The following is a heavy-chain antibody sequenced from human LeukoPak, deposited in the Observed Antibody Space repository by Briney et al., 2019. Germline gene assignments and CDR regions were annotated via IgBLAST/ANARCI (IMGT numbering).Heavy chain of an antibody. Sequence: GGSLRLSCAASGFSFSSYSMNWVRQAPGKGLEWVSSISSSSSYIYYADSVKGRFTISRDNSKNTLYLQMSSLRGEDTAVYYCARTYGSSADAFDIWGHGTMVTVSS. V-gene: IGHV3-21*01. CDR3: ARTYGSSADAFDI. CDR2: ISSSSSYI. D-gene: IGHD6-6*01. J-gene: IGHJ3*02. CDR1: GFSFSSYS.